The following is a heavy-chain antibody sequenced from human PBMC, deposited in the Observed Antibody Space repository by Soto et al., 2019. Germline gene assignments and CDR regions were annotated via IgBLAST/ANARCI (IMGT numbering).Heavy chain of an antibody. V-gene: IGHV3-15*07. Sequence: GGSLRLSCAASGFTFSNAWMNWVRQAPGKGLEWVGRIKSKTDGGTTDYAAPVKGRFTISRDDSKNTLYLQMSSLKTEDTAVYYCTTDDYGDLPYYFDYWGQGTLVTVSS. J-gene: IGHJ4*02. CDR3: TTDDYGDLPYYFDY. CDR2: IKSKTDGGTT. CDR1: GFTFSNAW. D-gene: IGHD4-17*01.